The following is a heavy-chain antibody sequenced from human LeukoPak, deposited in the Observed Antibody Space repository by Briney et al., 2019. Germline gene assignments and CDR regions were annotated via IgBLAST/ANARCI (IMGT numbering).Heavy chain of an antibody. CDR3: ARQGTYSNAIGLGY. Sequence: GASVKVSCKVSGYTLTELSMHWVRQAPGKGLEWMGGFDPEDGETIYAQKFQGRVTMTRDTSTSTVYMELSSLRSEDTAVYYCARQGTYSNAIGLGYWGQGTLVTVSS. V-gene: IGHV1-24*01. J-gene: IGHJ4*02. CDR2: FDPEDGET. CDR1: GYTLTELS. D-gene: IGHD6-13*01.